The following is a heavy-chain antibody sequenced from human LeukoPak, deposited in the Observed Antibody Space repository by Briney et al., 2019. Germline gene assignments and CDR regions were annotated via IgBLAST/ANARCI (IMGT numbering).Heavy chain of an antibody. J-gene: IGHJ4*02. CDR1: GGSISSHY. D-gene: IGHD2-2*03. Sequence: PSETLSLTCTVSGGSISSHYWSWIRQPAGKGLEWIGRIYTSGSTNYNPSLKSRVTMSVDTSMNQFSLKLTSVTAADTAVYYCARAGYCSGASCIFDYWGQGTLVTVSS. CDR3: ARAGYCSGASCIFDY. V-gene: IGHV4-4*07. CDR2: IYTSGST.